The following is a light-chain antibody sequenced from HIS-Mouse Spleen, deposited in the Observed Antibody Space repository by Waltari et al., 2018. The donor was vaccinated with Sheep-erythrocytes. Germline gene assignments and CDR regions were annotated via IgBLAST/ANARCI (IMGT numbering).Light chain of an antibody. Sequence: QSALTQPRSVSGSPGQSVTISCTGTISHVGGYNFVSWYQQHPGKAPKLMIYDVSKRPSGVPDRFSGSKSGNTASLTISGLQAEDEADYYCCSYAGSYNHVFATGTKVTVL. CDR2: DVS. J-gene: IGLJ1*01. CDR3: CSYAGSYNHV. V-gene: IGLV2-11*01. CDR1: ISHVGGYNF.